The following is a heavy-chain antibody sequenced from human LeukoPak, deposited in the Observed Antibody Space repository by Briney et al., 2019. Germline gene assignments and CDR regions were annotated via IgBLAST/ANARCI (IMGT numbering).Heavy chain of an antibody. J-gene: IGHJ6*03. CDR3: TRRPEAYCSSTSCYYYYMDV. Sequence: PGGSLRLSCAASGFTFSGSAMHWVRQASGKGLEWVGRIRNKDNSYATAYAASVKGRLTISREESKKKRYVQRDRRKTEDTTVYYCTRRPEAYCSSTSCYYYYMDVWGKGTTVTVSS. CDR2: IRNKDNSYAT. V-gene: IGHV3-73*01. CDR1: GFTFSGSA. D-gene: IGHD2-2*01.